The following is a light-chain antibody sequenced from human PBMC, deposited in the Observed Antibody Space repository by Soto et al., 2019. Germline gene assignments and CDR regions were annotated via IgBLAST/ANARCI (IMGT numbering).Light chain of an antibody. J-gene: IGKJ3*01. CDR2: DAS. V-gene: IGKV1-33*01. Sequence: DIQMTQSPSSLSASVGDRVTITCQASQDISNYLNLYQQKPGKAPKLLIYDASNLETGVPSRFSGSGSGTDFTFTISSLQPEDIATYYCQQYDNLPFGPGTKVDIK. CDR1: QDISNY. CDR3: QQYDNLP.